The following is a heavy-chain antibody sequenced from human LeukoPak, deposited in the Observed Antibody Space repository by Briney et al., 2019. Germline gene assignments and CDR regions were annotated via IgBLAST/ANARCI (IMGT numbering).Heavy chain of an antibody. CDR2: INSDGGDT. V-gene: IGHV3-74*01. CDR1: GFTFSSYW. Sequence: GGSLRLSCAASGFTFSSYWMHWVRQAPGKGLVWVSRINSDGGDTTYADSVKGRFTISRDNTKNTLYLQMNSLGAEDTAVYYCATTYYYDSSGYAGYWGQGTLVTVSS. CDR3: ATTYYYDSSGYAGY. J-gene: IGHJ4*02. D-gene: IGHD3-22*01.